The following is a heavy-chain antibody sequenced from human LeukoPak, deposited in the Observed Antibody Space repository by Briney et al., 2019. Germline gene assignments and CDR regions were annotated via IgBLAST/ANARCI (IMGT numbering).Heavy chain of an antibody. J-gene: IGHJ3*01. V-gene: IGHV3-15*01. Sequence: KAGGSLRLSCVASGFTFSIAWICWVRQAPGKGPEWVGRIKSKADGETIDYAAPVKGRFTISRDDSKDTLYLQMNRLKTEDTAVYYCTTDPIPWGMWGQGTMVTVSS. CDR3: TTDPIPWGM. CDR1: GFTFSIAW. CDR2: IKSKADGETI. D-gene: IGHD3-16*01.